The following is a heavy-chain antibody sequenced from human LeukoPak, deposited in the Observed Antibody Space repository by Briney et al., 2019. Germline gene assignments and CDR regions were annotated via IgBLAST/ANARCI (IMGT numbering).Heavy chain of an antibody. CDR1: GGTFSSHA. D-gene: IGHD4-11*01. CDR3: ARDRVTTVTVHYYYYGMDV. CDR2: IIPIFGTA. J-gene: IGHJ6*02. V-gene: IGHV1-69*13. Sequence: ASVKVSCKASGGTFSSHAISWVRQAPGQGLEWMGGIIPIFGTANYAQKFQGRVTITADESTSTAYMELSSLRSEDTAVYYCARDRVTTVTVHYYYYGMDVWGQGTTVTVSS.